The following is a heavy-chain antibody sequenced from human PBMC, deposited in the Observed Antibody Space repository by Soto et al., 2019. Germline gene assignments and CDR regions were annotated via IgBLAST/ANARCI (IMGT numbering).Heavy chain of an antibody. CDR2: ISYDGSNK. CDR1: GFTFSSYG. J-gene: IGHJ6*02. D-gene: IGHD1-26*01. CDR3: AKDQEEQDEKSYYYYYGMDV. Sequence: GGSLRLSCAASGFTFSSYGMHWVRQAPGKGLEWVAVISYDGSNKYYADSVKGRFTISRDNSKNTLYLQMNSLRAEDTAVYYCAKDQEEQDEKSYYYYYGMDVWGQGTTVTVSS. V-gene: IGHV3-30*18.